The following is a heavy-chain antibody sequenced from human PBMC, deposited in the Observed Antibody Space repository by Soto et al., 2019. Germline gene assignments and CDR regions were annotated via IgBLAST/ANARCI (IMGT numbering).Heavy chain of an antibody. Sequence: ASVKVSCKASGYTFTSYGISWVRQAPGQGLEWMGWISAYNGNTNYAQKLQGRVTMTTDTSTSTAYMELRSLRSDDTAVYYCARQQWELLRDYYYYGMDVWGQGTTVTVSS. V-gene: IGHV1-18*01. J-gene: IGHJ6*02. CDR2: ISAYNGNT. CDR3: ARQQWELLRDYYYYGMDV. CDR1: GYTFTSYG. D-gene: IGHD1-26*01.